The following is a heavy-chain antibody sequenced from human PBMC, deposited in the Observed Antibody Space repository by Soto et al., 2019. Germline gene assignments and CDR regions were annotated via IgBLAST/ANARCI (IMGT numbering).Heavy chain of an antibody. V-gene: IGHV4-39*01. CDR1: GGSISSSSYY. CDR2: IYYSGST. D-gene: IGHD2-15*01. J-gene: IGHJ6*02. Sequence: PSETLSLTCTVSGGSISSSSYYWGWIRQPPGKGMEWIGSIYYSGSTYYKPSLKSRVTISVDTSKNQFSLKLSSVTAADTAVYYCAVAASYYYYGMDVWGQGTTVTVSS. CDR3: AVAASYYYYGMDV.